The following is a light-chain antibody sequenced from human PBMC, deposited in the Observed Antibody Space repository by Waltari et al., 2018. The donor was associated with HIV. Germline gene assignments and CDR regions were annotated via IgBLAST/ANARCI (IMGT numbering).Light chain of an antibody. Sequence: DIVMTQSPATLSVSPGDRATLSCRSSQRVTNNLALYQQKPGQAPRLLIFGDSARASGVPARFSASGSGTEFTLTISSLQPEDSAVYYCQQYNSRPPLTFGQGTRVEIK. CDR3: QQYNSRPPLT. J-gene: IGKJ5*01. V-gene: IGKV3-15*01. CDR2: GDS. CDR1: QRVTNN.